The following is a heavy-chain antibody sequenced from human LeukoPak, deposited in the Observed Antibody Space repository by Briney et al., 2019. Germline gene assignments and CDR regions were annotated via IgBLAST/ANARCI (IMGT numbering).Heavy chain of an antibody. CDR1: GFTFSSYA. V-gene: IGHV3-23*01. Sequence: PGGSLRLSCAASGFTFSSYAMDWVRQAPGKELEWVSYISGSSDTTYYADSVKGRFTISRDNSKNTLYLQMNSLRAEDTAVYYCANREGGYTYDPFDYWGQGTLVTVSS. CDR2: ISGSSDTT. D-gene: IGHD5-18*01. J-gene: IGHJ4*02. CDR3: ANREGGYTYDPFDY.